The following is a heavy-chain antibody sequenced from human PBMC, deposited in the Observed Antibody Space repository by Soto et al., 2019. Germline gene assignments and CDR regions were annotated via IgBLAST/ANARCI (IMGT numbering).Heavy chain of an antibody. CDR2: IYYSGTT. D-gene: IGHD5-18*01. J-gene: IGHJ4*02. CDR1: GYSISSSNW. CDR3: ASKPNSRYYFDY. V-gene: IGHV4-28*01. Sequence: SETLSLTCAVSGYSISSSNWWGWIRQPPGKGLEWIGYIYYSGTTYYTPSLKSRVTMSVDTSNNQFSLRLNSVTAVDPAVYYCASKPNSRYYFDYWGQGTLVTVSS.